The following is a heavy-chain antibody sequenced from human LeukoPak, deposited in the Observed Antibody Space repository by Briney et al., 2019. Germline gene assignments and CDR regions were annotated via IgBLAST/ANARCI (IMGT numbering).Heavy chain of an antibody. V-gene: IGHV3-48*02. CDR2: IRTSGGVV. Sequence: PGGPLRLSCAASGFTFTSYTMNWVRQAPGKGLEWISYIRTSGGVVSYTDSVRGRFTISTDSAKNSLYLQMNSLRDDDTAVYYCVRDQFYAFDVWGQGTMVTVSS. CDR1: GFTFTSYT. J-gene: IGHJ3*01. CDR3: VRDQFYAFDV.